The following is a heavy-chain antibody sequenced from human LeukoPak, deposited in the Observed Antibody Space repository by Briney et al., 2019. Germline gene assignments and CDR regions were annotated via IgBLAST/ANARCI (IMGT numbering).Heavy chain of an antibody. V-gene: IGHV3-30*02. CDR2: IRFDGINK. CDR1: GFTFSHFG. J-gene: IGHJ4*02. CDR3: ANSPRTSRRIDY. Sequence: PGGSLRLSCAASGFTFSHFGMHWVRQAPGKGLEWVAFIRFDGINKYYTDSVKGRFTISRDISKNTLFLQMNSLRPEDTAVYYCANSPRTSRRIDYWGQGTLVTVSS. D-gene: IGHD2-2*01.